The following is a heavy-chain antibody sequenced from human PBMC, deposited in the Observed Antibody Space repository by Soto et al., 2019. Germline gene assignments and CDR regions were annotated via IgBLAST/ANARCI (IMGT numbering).Heavy chain of an antibody. V-gene: IGHV4-31*03. CDR3: ARAYLTGTTPPYNWFDR. D-gene: IGHD1-7*01. J-gene: IGHJ5*02. CDR1: GGSISSGGYY. Sequence: PSETLSLTCTVSGGSISSGGYYWSWIRQHPGKGLEWIGYIYYSGSTYYNPSLKSRVTISVDTSKNQFSLKLTSMTAADTAVYYCARAYLTGTTPPYNWFDRWGQGTLVTVSS. CDR2: IYYSGST.